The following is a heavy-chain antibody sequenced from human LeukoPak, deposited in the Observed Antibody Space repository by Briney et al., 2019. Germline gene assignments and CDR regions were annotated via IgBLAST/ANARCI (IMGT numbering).Heavy chain of an antibody. CDR2: INTDGSST. D-gene: IGHD2-8*01. CDR1: GFTFSSYW. Sequence: GGSLRLSCAASGFTFSSYWMHWVRQAPGKGLVWVSRINTDGSSTTYVDSVKGRFTISRDNAKNSLYLQMNSLEAEDTAVYYCAKYILYHGAFDIWGQGTMVTVSS. J-gene: IGHJ3*02. V-gene: IGHV3-74*01. CDR3: AKYILYHGAFDI.